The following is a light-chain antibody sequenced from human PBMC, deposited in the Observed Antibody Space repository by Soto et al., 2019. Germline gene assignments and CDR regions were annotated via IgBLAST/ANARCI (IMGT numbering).Light chain of an antibody. CDR3: LHYQSYWT. CDR2: QAS. V-gene: IGKV1-5*03. J-gene: IGKJ1*01. CDR1: QSIRRQ. Sequence: DIQMTQSPSTLSASVGDRVSITCRASQSIRRQLAWYQQKPGKAPNLLIYQASNLETGVPSRFTGSGSGTEFTLTISSLKTDDLATDDCLHYQSYWTCGQGTKVEVK.